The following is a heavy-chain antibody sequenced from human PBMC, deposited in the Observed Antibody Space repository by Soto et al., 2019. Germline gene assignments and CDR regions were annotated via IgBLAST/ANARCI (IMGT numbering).Heavy chain of an antibody. CDR3: AKGIGSTWIEY. V-gene: IGHV3-23*01. Sequence: EVQLLESGGGLVQPGGSLRLSCAASGFTLSSYAMNWVRQAPGKGLEWVSAISGSGGSTYYADSVKGRFTISRDNSKNTLYLQINSLRAEDTAVYYCAKGIGSTWIEYWGQGTLVTVSS. J-gene: IGHJ4*02. CDR1: GFTLSSYA. D-gene: IGHD2-15*01. CDR2: ISGSGGST.